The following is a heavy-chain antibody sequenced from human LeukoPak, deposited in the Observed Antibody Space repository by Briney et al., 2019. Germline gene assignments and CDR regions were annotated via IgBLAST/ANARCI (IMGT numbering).Heavy chain of an antibody. CDR3: ARRAGEYSHPYDY. J-gene: IGHJ4*02. V-gene: IGHV3-53*01. Sequence: GGSLRLSCTVSGFTVSSNSMSWVRQAPGKGLEWVSFIYSGGNTHYSDSVKGRFTISRDNSKNTLYLQMNSLRAEDTAVYYCARRAGEYSHPYDYWDQGTLVTVSS. D-gene: IGHD4-17*01. CDR1: GFTVSSNS. CDR2: IYSGGNT.